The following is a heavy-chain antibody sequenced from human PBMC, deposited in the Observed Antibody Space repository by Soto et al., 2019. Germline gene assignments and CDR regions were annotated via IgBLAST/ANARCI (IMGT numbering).Heavy chain of an antibody. Sequence: PGGSLRLSCAASGFTFSSYGMHWVRQAPGKGLEWVAVIWYDGSNKYYADSVKGRFTISRDNSKNTLYLQMNSLRAEDTAVYYCARGALHIVYYSDYWGQGTLVTVSS. CDR3: ARGALHIVYYSDY. CDR2: IWYDGSNK. CDR1: GFTFSSYG. V-gene: IGHV3-33*01. D-gene: IGHD1-26*01. J-gene: IGHJ4*02.